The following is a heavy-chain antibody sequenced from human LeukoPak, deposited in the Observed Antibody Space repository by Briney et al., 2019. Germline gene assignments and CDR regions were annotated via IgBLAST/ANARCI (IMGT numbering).Heavy chain of an antibody. CDR1: GFTFGNYT. CDR3: AKDRVTEYAHDFDN. Sequence: PGGSLRLSCAASGFTFGNYTMHWVRHAPGKRLDWVSLISGDGGSTNYADSVKGRFTISRDNTKDSLYLQMNSLRTEDTALYYCAKDRVTEYAHDFDNWGQGTMVTVSS. D-gene: IGHD2-21*02. J-gene: IGHJ4*02. V-gene: IGHV3-43*01. CDR2: ISGDGGST.